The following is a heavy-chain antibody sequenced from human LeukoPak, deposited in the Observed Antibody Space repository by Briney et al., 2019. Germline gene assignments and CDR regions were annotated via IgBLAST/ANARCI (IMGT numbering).Heavy chain of an antibody. CDR3: ARDNYYGSGSYFAFDI. CDR1: GGTFSSYA. CDR2: IIPIFGTA. V-gene: IGHV1-69*13. D-gene: IGHD3-10*01. J-gene: IGHJ3*02. Sequence: SVKVSCKASGGTFSSYAISWVRQAPGQGLEWMGGIIPIFGTANYAQKFQGRVTITADESTSTAYMELSSLRSEDTAVYYCARDNYYGSGSYFAFDIWGQGTMVTVSS.